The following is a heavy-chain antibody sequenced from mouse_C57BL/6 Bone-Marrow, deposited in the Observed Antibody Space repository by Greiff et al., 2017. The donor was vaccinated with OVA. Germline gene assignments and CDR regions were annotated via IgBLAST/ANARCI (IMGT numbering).Heavy chain of an antibody. CDR2: IRSKSNNYAT. Sequence: EVQRVESGGGLVQPKGSLKLSCAASGFSFNTYAMNWVRQAPGKGLEWVARIRSKSNNYATYYADSVKDRFTISRDDSESMLYLQMNNVKTEDTAMYYCVRHGGSGYWFAYWGQGTLVTVSA. CDR1: GFSFNTYA. J-gene: IGHJ3*01. V-gene: IGHV10-1*01. D-gene: IGHD3-2*02. CDR3: VRHGGSGYWFAY.